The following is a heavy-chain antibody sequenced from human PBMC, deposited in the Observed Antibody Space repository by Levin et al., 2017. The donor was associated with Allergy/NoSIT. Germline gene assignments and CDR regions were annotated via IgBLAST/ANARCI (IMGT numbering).Heavy chain of an antibody. CDR2: IDPSDSYT. CDR3: ARLEYSSSSYYYHYMDV. J-gene: IGHJ6*03. V-gene: IGHV5-10-1*01. D-gene: IGHD6-19*01. CDR1: GYSFTSYW. Sequence: GGSLRLSCKGSGYSFTSYWISWVRQMPGKGLEWMGRIDPSDSYTNYSPSFQGHVTISADKSISTAYLQWSSLKASDTAMYYCARLEYSSSSYYYHYMDVWGKGTTVTVSS.